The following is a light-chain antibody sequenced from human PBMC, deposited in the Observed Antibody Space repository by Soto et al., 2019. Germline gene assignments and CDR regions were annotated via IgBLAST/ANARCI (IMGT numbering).Light chain of an antibody. V-gene: IGLV2-14*01. Sequence: HSVLTQPASVTGSPGQSITNSCTGTSSDVGGYNYVSWYQQHPGKAPKLMIYDVSNRPSGVSNRFSGSKSGNTASLTISGLQAEDEADYYCSSYTSSSTLYVFGTGTKVTVL. CDR3: SSYTSSSTLYV. CDR1: SSDVGGYNY. CDR2: DVS. J-gene: IGLJ1*01.